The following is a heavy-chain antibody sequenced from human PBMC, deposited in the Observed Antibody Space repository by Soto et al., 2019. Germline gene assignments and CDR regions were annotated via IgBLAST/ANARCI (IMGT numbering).Heavy chain of an antibody. Sequence: EVQLVESGGGLVQPGGSLRLSCAASGFTFSTYWMHWVRQAPGKGLVWVSRINGDGSSTSYADSVKGRFTISRDNAKNTLYLQMNSLRAGDTAVYYCARGYCSGGSCSPGGMDVWGQGTTVTVSS. CDR2: INGDGSST. CDR3: ARGYCSGGSCSPGGMDV. D-gene: IGHD2-15*01. J-gene: IGHJ6*02. V-gene: IGHV3-74*01. CDR1: GFTFSTYW.